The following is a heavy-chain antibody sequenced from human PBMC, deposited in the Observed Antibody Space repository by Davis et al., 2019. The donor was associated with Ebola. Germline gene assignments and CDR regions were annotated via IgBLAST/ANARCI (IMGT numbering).Heavy chain of an antibody. CDR3: AKDIRTGQGYYYGMDV. D-gene: IGHD1-1*01. CDR2: ISWNGDYI. V-gene: IGHV3-9*01. Sequence: SLKISCAASGFTFSDYAMIWVRQAPGKGLEWVSGISWNGDYIAYGDSLKGRFTISRDNAKNSLYLQMNSLRVEDTALYFCAKDIRTGQGYYYGMDVWGKGTTVTVSS. J-gene: IGHJ6*04. CDR1: GFTFSDYA.